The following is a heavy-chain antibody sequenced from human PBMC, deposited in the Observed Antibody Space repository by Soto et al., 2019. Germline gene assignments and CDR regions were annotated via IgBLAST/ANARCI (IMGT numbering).Heavy chain of an antibody. Sequence: GGSLRLSCAASGFTFSSYAMSWVRQAPGKGLEWVSVIYSGGSTYYAVSVKGRFTISRDNSKNTLHLQMNSLRAEDTAVYCCARAPAAGNYWGQGTLVTVSS. CDR1: GFTFSSYA. CDR2: IYSGGST. V-gene: IGHV3-53*01. CDR3: ARAPAAGNY. D-gene: IGHD6-13*01. J-gene: IGHJ4*02.